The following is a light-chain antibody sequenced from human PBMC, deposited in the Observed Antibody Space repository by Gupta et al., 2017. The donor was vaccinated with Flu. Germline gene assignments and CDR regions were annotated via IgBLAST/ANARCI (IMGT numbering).Light chain of an antibody. J-gene: IGKJ4*01. CDR2: GAS. CDR3: QQYKNWPPLT. CDR1: QSVSNS. V-gene: IGKV3-15*01. Sequence: EIVMTQSPATLSVSPGERATLSCRASQSVSNSLAWYQQKPGQSPRLLIYGASTRATGIPARFSGSGSGTEFTLTISSRQSEDFAVYYCQQYKNWPPLTFGGGTKVEI.